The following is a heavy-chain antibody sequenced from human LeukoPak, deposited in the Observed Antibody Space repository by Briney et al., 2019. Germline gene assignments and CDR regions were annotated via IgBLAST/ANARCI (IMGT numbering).Heavy chain of an antibody. J-gene: IGHJ4*02. D-gene: IGHD5-18*01. V-gene: IGHV3-23*01. CDR3: AKNFGYSYGY. CDR2: ISGSGGST. Sequence: GGSLRLSCAASGFTFSSYAMSWVRQAPGKGLEWVSAISGSGGSTYYADSVKGRFTISRDDSKNTPYLQMNSLRAEDTAVYYCAKNFGYSYGYWGQGTLVTVSS. CDR1: GFTFSSYA.